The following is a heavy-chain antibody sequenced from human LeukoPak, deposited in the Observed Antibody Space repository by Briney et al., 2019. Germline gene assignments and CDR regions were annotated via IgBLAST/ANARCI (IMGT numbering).Heavy chain of an antibody. CDR1: GYTFTGYY. D-gene: IGHD3-3*01. CDR3: ARITYDFWSGYYMPDDP. CDR2: INPNSGGT. J-gene: IGHJ5*02. V-gene: IGHV1-2*06. Sequence: ASVKVSCKASGYTFTGYYMHWVRQAPGQGLEWMGRINPNSGGTNYAQKFQGRVTMTRDTSISTAYMELSRLRSDDTAVYYCARITYDFWSGYYMPDDPWGQGTLVTVSS.